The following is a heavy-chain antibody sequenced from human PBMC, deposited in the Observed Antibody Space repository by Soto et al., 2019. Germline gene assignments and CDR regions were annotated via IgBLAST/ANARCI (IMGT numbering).Heavy chain of an antibody. D-gene: IGHD3-22*01. CDR2: ISAYNGNT. Sequence: GASVKVSCKASGYTFTNFGISWVRQAPGQGLEWMGWISAYNGNTNYAQKLQGRVTMTTDTSTSTAYMELRSLRSDDTAVYYCARSLVGYDSGGYPGPYYFDYWGQGTLVTVSS. CDR1: GYTFTNFG. J-gene: IGHJ4*02. V-gene: IGHV1-18*01. CDR3: ARSLVGYDSGGYPGPYYFDY.